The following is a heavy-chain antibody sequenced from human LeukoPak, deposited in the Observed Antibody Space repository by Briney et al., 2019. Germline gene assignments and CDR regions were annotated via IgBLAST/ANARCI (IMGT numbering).Heavy chain of an antibody. CDR2: ISPTGSTT. CDR1: GFSFSGHW. Sequence: GGSLRLSCTASGFSFSGHWMHWARQLPGKGLVWVSRISPTGSTTSYADSVKGRFTVSRDNAKNTLYLQVNNLRAEDTAVYYCAKVRDVATIRGHAFDIWGQGTMVTVSS. V-gene: IGHV3-74*01. CDR3: AKVRDVATIRGHAFDI. D-gene: IGHD5-12*01. J-gene: IGHJ3*02.